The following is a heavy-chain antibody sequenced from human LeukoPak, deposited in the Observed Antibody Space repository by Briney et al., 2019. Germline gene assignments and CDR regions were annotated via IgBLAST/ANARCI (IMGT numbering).Heavy chain of an antibody. CDR3: ARGYYDSSGYYYHGIDY. V-gene: IGHV4-34*01. CDR1: GGSFSGYY. J-gene: IGHJ4*02. D-gene: IGHD3-22*01. CDR2: INHSGGT. Sequence: SETLSLTCAVYGGSFSGYYWSWIRQPPGKGLEWIGEINHSGGTNYNPSLKSRVTISVDTSKNQFSLKLSSVTAADTAVYYCARGYYDSSGYYYHGIDYWGQGTLVTVSS.